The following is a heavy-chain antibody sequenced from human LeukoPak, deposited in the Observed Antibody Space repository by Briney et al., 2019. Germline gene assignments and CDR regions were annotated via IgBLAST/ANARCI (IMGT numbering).Heavy chain of an antibody. CDR2: VYASGST. CDR1: GASISSYY. J-gene: IGHJ6*02. D-gene: IGHD2-21*02. CDR3: ARGYCGGDCYSGYYYALDV. Sequence: SETLSLTCSVSGASISSYYWSWIRQPAGKGLEWIGRVYASGSTKYNPSLKSRVTMSVDTSKNQFSLRPSSVTAADTTIYYCARGYCGGDCYSGYYYALDVWGQGTTVTVSS. V-gene: IGHV4-4*07.